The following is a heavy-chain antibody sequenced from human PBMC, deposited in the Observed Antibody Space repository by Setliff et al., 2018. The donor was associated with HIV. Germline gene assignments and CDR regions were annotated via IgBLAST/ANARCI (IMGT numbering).Heavy chain of an antibody. D-gene: IGHD4-17*01. CDR2: ITNTGSST. CDR1: GFTFSDYY. J-gene: IGHJ4*02. Sequence: GSLRLSCAASGFTFSDYYLNWFRLAPGKGLEWISHITNTGSSTNYADSVKGRFTISRDNAKYSLYLQMNTLRVEDTAVYYCASPLIMTTVTKDYWGQGTLVTVSS. CDR3: ASPLIMTTVTKDY. V-gene: IGHV3-11*04.